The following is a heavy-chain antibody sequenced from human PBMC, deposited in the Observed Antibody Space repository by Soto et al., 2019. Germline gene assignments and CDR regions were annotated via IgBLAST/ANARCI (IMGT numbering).Heavy chain of an antibody. CDR2: VYHSGSN. J-gene: IGHJ4*02. CDR3: ARTPSSGVDYFDY. D-gene: IGHD6-19*01. Sequence: SETLSLTCAASGGSISSGGYPWSWIRQPPGKGLEWIGYVYHSGSNYYNPSLKSRVTISVDRSKNQFSLKLSSVTAADTAVYYCARTPSSGVDYFDYWGQGTLVTVSS. CDR1: GGSISSGGYP. V-gene: IGHV4-30-2*01.